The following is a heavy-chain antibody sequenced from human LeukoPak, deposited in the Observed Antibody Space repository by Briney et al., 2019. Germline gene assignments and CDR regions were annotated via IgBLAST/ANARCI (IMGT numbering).Heavy chain of an antibody. CDR1: GYTFTGYY. V-gene: IGHV1-2*07. CDR3: ARVARVTMVRGLWFDP. J-gene: IGHJ5*02. CDR2: INPNSGGT. D-gene: IGHD3-10*01. Sequence: ASVTVSCKASGYTFTGYYMHWVRQPPGQGLAWMGWINPNSGGTNYAHKFQGRVTMTRATSISTAYMELSRLRSDYTAVYYCARVARVTMVRGLWFDPWGQGTLVTVSS.